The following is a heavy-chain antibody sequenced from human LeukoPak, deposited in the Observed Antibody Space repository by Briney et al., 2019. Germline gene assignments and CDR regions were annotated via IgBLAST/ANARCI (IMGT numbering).Heavy chain of an antibody. CDR2: ISWNSGSI. Sequence: QTGGSLRLSCAASGFTFDDYAMHWVRQAPGKGLEWVSGISWNSGSIGYADSVKGRFTISRDNAKNSLYLQMNSLRAEDTALYYCAKATDYDILTGYILDYWGQRTLVTVSS. J-gene: IGHJ4*02. CDR3: AKATDYDILTGYILDY. D-gene: IGHD3-9*01. V-gene: IGHV3-9*01. CDR1: GFTFDDYA.